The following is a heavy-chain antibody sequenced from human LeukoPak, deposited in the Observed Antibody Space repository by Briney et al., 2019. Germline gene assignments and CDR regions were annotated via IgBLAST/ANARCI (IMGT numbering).Heavy chain of an antibody. V-gene: IGHV1-18*01. CDR1: GYAFRSYG. CDR3: ARDRYYGSGTWSYFDY. CDR2: ISGNNGNT. D-gene: IGHD3-10*01. Sequence: ASVKVSCQASGYAFRSYGISWVRQAPGQGLEWMGWISGNNGNTDYAQKLQGRVTVTTDTSTSTAYMELRSLRFDDTGVYYCARDRYYGSGTWSYFDYWGQGTLVSVSS. J-gene: IGHJ4*02.